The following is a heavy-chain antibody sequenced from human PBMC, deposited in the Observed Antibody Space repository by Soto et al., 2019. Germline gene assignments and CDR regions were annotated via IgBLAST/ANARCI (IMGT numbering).Heavy chain of an antibody. CDR1: GYTFTGYY. J-gene: IGHJ6*02. V-gene: IGHV1-2*02. Sequence: ASVKVSCKASGYTFTGYYMHWVRQAPGQGLEWMGWINPNSGGTNYAQKFQGRVTMTRDTSISTAYMELSRLRSDDTAVYYCARGRAARPASPNYYYYGMDVWGQGTTVTVSS. CDR2: INPNSGGT. CDR3: ARGRAARPASPNYYYYGMDV. D-gene: IGHD6-6*01.